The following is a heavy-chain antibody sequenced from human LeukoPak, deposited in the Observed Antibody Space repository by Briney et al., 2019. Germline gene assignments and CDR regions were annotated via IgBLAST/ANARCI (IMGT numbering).Heavy chain of an antibody. CDR2: INHSGST. D-gene: IGHD1-26*01. J-gene: IGHJ1*01. CDR3: ARGPRGSYYRNEYFQH. V-gene: IGHV4-34*01. Sequence: PSETLSLTCAVYGGSFSGYYWSWIRQPPGKGLEWIGEINHSGSTNYNPSLKSRVTISVDTSKNQFSLKLSSVTAADTAVYYCARGPRGSYYRNEYFQHWGQGTLVTVSS. CDR1: GGSFSGYY.